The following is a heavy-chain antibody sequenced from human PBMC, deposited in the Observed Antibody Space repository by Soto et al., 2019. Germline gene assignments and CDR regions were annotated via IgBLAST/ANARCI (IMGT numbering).Heavy chain of an antibody. Sequence: SETLSLTCAVYGGSFSGYYWSWIRQPPGKGLEWIGEINHSGSTYYNSALKSRLTISIDTSKKQFSLKLSSMTAADTAVYYCARGKGRSFFDYWGQGTLVTVSS. D-gene: IGHD1-26*01. CDR2: INHSGST. V-gene: IGHV4-34*09. CDR1: GGSFSGYY. J-gene: IGHJ4*02. CDR3: ARGKGRSFFDY.